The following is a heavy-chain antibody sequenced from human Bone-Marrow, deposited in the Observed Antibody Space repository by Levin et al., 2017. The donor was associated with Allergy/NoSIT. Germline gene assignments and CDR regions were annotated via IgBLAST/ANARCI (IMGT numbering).Heavy chain of an antibody. D-gene: IGHD3-22*01. J-gene: IGHJ4*02. V-gene: IGHV3-23*01. CDR1: FFLFLPSS. CDR3: AGYDTSAYHSPFDY. Sequence: GGFLRLSFSFSFFLFLPSSLNWVRQAPGKGLEWVSQISGSGGNTHYADSVKGRFTFSLAHSKNTLYLQMNSLRAEDTAVYYCAGYDTSAYHSPFDYWGQGTLVTVSS. CDR2: ISGSGGNT.